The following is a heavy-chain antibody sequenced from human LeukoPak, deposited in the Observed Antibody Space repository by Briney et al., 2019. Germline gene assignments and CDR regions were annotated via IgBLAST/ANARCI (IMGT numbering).Heavy chain of an antibody. CDR3: ARDSLRGYSYGAGNYYFDY. D-gene: IGHD5-18*01. V-gene: IGHV3-30*04. CDR2: ISYDGSNK. CDR1: GFTFSSYA. J-gene: IGHJ4*02. Sequence: GGSPRLSCAASGFTFSSYAMHWVRQAPGKGLEWVAVISYDGSNKYYADSVKGRFTISRDNSKNTLYLQMNSLRAEDTAVYYCARDSLRGYSYGAGNYYFDYWGQGTLVTVSS.